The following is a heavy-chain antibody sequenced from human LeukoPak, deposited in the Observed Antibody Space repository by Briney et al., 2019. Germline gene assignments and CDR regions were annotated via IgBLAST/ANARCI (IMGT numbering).Heavy chain of an antibody. CDR1: GYTFTGYY. J-gene: IGHJ4*02. V-gene: IGHV1-2*02. Sequence: ASVKVSCKASGYTFTGYYMHWVRQAPGQGLEWMGWINPNSGGTNYAQKFQGRVTMTRDTSISTAYMELSRLRSDDTAVYYCAACSGGSCYFDYWGQGTLVTVSP. D-gene: IGHD2-15*01. CDR3: AACSGGSCYFDY. CDR2: INPNSGGT.